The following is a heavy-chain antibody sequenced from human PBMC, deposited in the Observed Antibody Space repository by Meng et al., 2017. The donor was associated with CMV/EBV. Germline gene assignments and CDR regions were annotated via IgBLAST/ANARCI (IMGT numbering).Heavy chain of an antibody. CDR1: GGTLSSYA. Sequence: SVKVSCKASGGTLSSYAISWVRQAPGQGLEWMGGIIPILGIANYAQKFQGRATITADKSTSTAYMELSSLRSEDTAVYYCARVVRRDATEDYWGQGTLVTVSS. D-gene: IGHD5-24*01. V-gene: IGHV1-69*10. CDR2: IIPILGIA. J-gene: IGHJ4*02. CDR3: ARVVRRDATEDY.